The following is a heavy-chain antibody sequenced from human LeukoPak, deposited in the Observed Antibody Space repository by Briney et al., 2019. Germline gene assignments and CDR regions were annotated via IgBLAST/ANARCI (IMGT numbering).Heavy chain of an antibody. CDR2: IKEDGSEK. V-gene: IGHV3-7*01. J-gene: IGHJ6*02. D-gene: IGHD3-10*01. CDR3: ARAFGIGSGYYGMDV. Sequence: PGGSLRLSCAASGFTFGNYWMNWVRQAPGKGLEWVANIKEDGSEKFYVDSVKGRFTISRDNAKHSMSLQMNSLRVEDTAIYYCARAFGIGSGYYGMDVWGRGTTVTVSS. CDR1: GFTFGNYW.